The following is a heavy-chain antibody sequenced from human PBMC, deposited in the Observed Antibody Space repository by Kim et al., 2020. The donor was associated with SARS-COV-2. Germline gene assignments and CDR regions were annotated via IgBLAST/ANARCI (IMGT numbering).Heavy chain of an antibody. Sequence: SETLSLTCAVYGGSFSGYYWSWIRQPPGKGLEWIGEINHSGSTNYNPSLKSRVTISVDTSKNQFSLKLSSVTAADTAVYYGARGRNEITMIVVVRRYYY. CDR2: INHSGST. CDR1: GGSFSGYY. CDR3: ARGRNEITMIVVVRRYYY. D-gene: IGHD3-22*01. V-gene: IGHV4-34*01. J-gene: IGHJ6*01.